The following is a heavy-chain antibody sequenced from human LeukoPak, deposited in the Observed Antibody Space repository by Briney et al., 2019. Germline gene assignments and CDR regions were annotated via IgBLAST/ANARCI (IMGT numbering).Heavy chain of an antibody. CDR3: ARTVPGYFFDY. J-gene: IGHJ4*02. Sequence: GGSLRLSCAASGFTFSSNWMHWVRQAPGKGLVWVSRINTDGSSTSYADSVKGRFTISRDNAKNTLYLQMNSLRAEDTAVYYCARTVPGYFFDYWGQGTLVAVSS. CDR2: INTDGSST. V-gene: IGHV3-74*01. CDR1: GFTFSSNW. D-gene: IGHD3-9*01.